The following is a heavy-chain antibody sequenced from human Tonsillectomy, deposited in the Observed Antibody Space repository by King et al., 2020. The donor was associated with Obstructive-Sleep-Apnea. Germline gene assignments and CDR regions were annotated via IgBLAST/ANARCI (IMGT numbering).Heavy chain of an antibody. J-gene: IGHJ3*02. CDR3: ARDRGSYFDSSGFDI. Sequence: VQLQESGPGLVKPSQTLSLTCTISGVSINNGDNWSWIRQSPGKGLEWIGYISDSGTYYNPSLRSRITMSLDTSKNQFSLKLSSVTAADTAVYFCARDRGSYFDSSGFDIWGQGTVVTVSS. CDR1: GVSINNGDN. CDR2: ISDSGT. D-gene: IGHD3-22*01. V-gene: IGHV4-30-4*01.